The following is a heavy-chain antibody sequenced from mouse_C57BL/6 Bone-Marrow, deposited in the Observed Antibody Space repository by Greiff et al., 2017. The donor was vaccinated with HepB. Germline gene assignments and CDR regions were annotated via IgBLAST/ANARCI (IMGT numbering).Heavy chain of an antibody. V-gene: IGHV5-6*02. D-gene: IGHD1-1*01. CDR2: ISSGGSYT. CDR1: GFTFSSYG. J-gene: IGHJ1*03. Sequence: DVKLVESGGDLVKPGGSLKLSCAASGFTFSSYGMSWVRQTPDKRLEWVATISSGGSYTYYPDSVKGRFTISRDNAKNTLYLQMSSLKSEDTAMYCCASDTTIVASNEYFGVGGRGTAITVTA. CDR3: ASDTTIVASNEYFGV.